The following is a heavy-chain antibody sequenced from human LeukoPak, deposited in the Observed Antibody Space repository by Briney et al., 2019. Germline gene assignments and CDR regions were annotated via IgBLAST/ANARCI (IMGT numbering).Heavy chain of an antibody. V-gene: IGHV4-31*03. CDR3: ARDKAYYYDSSTHAFDI. D-gene: IGHD3-22*01. Sequence: SETLSLTCTVSGGSISSGGYYWSWLRQHPGKGLEWIGYIYYSGSTYYNPSLKSRVTISVDTSKNQFSLKLSSVTAADTAVYYCARDKAYYYDSSTHAFDIWGQGTMVTVSS. CDR2: IYYSGST. CDR1: GGSISSGGYY. J-gene: IGHJ3*02.